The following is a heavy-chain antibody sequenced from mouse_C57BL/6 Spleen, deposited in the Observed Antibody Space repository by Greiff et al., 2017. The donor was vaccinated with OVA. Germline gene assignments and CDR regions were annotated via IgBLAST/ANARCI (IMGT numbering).Heavy chain of an antibody. CDR1: GYTFTSYW. V-gene: IGHV1-59*01. D-gene: IGHD4-1*02. CDR2: IDPSDSYT. CDR3: ARSPTGTFWYFDV. J-gene: IGHJ1*03. Sequence: QVQLQQPGAELVRPGTSVKLSCKASGYTFTSYWMHWVKQRPGQGLEWIGVIDPSDSYTNYHQKFKGKATLTVDTSSSTAYMQLSSLTSEDSAVYYCARSPTGTFWYFDVWGTGTTVTVSS.